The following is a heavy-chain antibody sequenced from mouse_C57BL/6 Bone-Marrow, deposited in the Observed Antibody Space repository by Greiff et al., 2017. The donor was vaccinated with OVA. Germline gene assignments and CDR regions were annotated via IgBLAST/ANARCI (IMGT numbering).Heavy chain of an antibody. V-gene: IGHV1-81*01. CDR2: IYPRSGTT. Sequence: QVQLKESGAELARPGASVKLSCKASGYTFTSYGISWVKQRTGQGLEWIGEIYPRSGTTYYNEKFKGKATLTADKSSSTAYMELRSLTSEDSAVYFCARWGYYGSSYPFAYWGQGTLVTVSA. CDR1: GYTFTSYG. D-gene: IGHD1-1*01. J-gene: IGHJ3*01. CDR3: ARWGYYGSSYPFAY.